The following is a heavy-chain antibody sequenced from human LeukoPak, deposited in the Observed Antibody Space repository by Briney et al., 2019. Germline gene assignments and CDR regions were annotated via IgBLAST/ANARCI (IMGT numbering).Heavy chain of an antibody. D-gene: IGHD6-6*01. Sequence: GGSLRLSCAASGFTFSSYAMSWVRQAPGKGLEWVSVISGSGGNTYYADSVKGRFTISRDNSKNTLYLQMNSLRVDDTAVYSCARGSHGYSSASADYWGQGTLVTISS. CDR2: ISGSGGNT. CDR1: GFTFSSYA. CDR3: ARGSHGYSSASADY. J-gene: IGHJ4*02. V-gene: IGHV3-23*01.